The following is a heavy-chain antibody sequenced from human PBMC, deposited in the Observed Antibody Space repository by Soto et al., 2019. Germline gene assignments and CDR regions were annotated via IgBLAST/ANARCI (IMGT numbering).Heavy chain of an antibody. Sequence: GGSLRLSCAASGFTFSSYWMSWVRQAPGKGLEWVANIKQDGSEKYYVDSVKGRFTISRDNAKNSLYLQMNSLRAEDTAVYYCARVSWSYGSPSFDYWGQGTLVTVPQ. V-gene: IGHV3-7*01. D-gene: IGHD5-18*01. CDR3: ARVSWSYGSPSFDY. CDR2: IKQDGSEK. CDR1: GFTFSSYW. J-gene: IGHJ4*02.